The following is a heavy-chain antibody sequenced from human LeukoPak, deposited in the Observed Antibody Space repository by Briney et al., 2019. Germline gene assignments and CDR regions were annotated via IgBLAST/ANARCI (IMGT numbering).Heavy chain of an antibody. CDR1: GFTFSSYW. CDR2: INSDGSST. V-gene: IGHV3-74*01. D-gene: IGHD6-13*01. CDR3: ARRAAAPTYFDY. J-gene: IGHJ4*02. Sequence: GGSLRLSCAASGFTFSSYWMHWVRQAPGKGLVWVSRINSDGSSTSYADSVKGRFTISRDNAKNSLYLQMNSLRAEDTAVYYCARRAAAPTYFDYWGQGTLVTVSS.